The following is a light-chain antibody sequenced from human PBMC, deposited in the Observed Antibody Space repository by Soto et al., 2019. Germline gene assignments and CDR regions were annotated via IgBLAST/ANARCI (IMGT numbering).Light chain of an antibody. J-gene: IGKJ1*01. CDR2: AAS. CDR3: QQSNRTPWT. V-gene: IGKV1-39*01. CDR1: QSIGSY. Sequence: DIQMTQTPSSLSASVGDRVTITCRASQSIGSYLNWYQKKPGEAPELLMYAASTLKSGVPSRFSGRGSGTDFTLTISSLQPEDFATYYCQQSNRTPWTFGQGTNVDI.